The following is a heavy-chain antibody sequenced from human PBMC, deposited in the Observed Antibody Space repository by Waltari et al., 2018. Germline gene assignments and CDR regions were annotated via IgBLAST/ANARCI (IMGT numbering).Heavy chain of an antibody. V-gene: IGHV4-61*02. Sequence: QVQLQESGPGLVKPSQTLSLTCTVSGGSISSGSYYWSWIRQPAGKGLEWIGRIYTSGSTNYHPSLKSRVTISVDTSKNQFSLKLGSVTAADTAVYYCARESLGGWTPFDYWGQGTLVTVSS. CDR1: GGSISSGSYY. CDR3: ARESLGGWTPFDY. CDR2: IYTSGST. J-gene: IGHJ4*02. D-gene: IGHD2-15*01.